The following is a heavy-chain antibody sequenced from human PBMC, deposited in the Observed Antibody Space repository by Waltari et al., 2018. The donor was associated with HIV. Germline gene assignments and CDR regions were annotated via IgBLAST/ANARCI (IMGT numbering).Heavy chain of an antibody. Sequence: TLTELSMHWVRQAPGKGLEWMGGFDPEDGETIYAQKFQGRVTMTEDTSTDTAYMELSSLRSEDTAVYYCATDLIYYDSSGYLPFDYWGQGTLVTVSS. J-gene: IGHJ4*02. CDR2: FDPEDGET. CDR1: TLTELS. D-gene: IGHD3-22*01. V-gene: IGHV1-24*01. CDR3: ATDLIYYDSSGYLPFDY.